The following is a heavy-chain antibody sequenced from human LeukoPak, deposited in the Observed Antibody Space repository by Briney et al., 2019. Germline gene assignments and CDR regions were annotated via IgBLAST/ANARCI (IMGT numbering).Heavy chain of an antibody. Sequence: GASVKVSCKASGYTFTGYYMHWVRQAPGQGLEWMGWINPNSGGTNYAQKFQGRVTMTRDTSISTAYMELSRLRSDDTAVYYCARDMGVYYAAYYFDYWGQGTLVTVSS. J-gene: IGHJ4*02. D-gene: IGHD2-2*01. V-gene: IGHV1-2*02. CDR1: GYTFTGYY. CDR3: ARDMGVYYAAYYFDY. CDR2: INPNSGGT.